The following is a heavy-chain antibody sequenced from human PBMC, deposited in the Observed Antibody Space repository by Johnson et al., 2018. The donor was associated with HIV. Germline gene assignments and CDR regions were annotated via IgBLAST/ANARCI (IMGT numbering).Heavy chain of an antibody. D-gene: IGHD6-6*01. CDR3: ARVFDRYSSSSTAAFDI. CDR1: GFTFSNYG. Sequence: VQLVESGGGVVQPGGSLTLSCAASGFTFSNYGMHWVRQAPGKGLEWRSGINWNGGSTGYADSLKGRFTISRDNAKNSLYLQMKSLRAEDTAVYYCARVFDRYSSSSTAAFDIWGQGTMVTVSS. J-gene: IGHJ3*02. V-gene: IGHV3-20*04. CDR2: INWNGGST.